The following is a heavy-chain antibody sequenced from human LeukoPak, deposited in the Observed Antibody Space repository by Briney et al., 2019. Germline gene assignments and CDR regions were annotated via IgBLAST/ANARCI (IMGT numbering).Heavy chain of an antibody. CDR2: ICGSGGST. CDR1: GFTFSSYA. CDR3: AKVIFVRMRQQLVQGWFDP. J-gene: IGHJ5*02. Sequence: GGSLRLSCAASGFTFSSYAMSWVRQAPGKGLEWVSAICGSGGSTYYADSVKGRFTISRDNSKNTLYLQMNSLRAEDTAVYYCAKVIFVRMRQQLVQGWFDPWGQGTLVTVSS. V-gene: IGHV3-23*01. D-gene: IGHD6-13*01.